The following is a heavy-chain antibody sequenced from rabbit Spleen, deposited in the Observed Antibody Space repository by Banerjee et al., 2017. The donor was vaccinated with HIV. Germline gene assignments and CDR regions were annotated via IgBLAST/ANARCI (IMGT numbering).Heavy chain of an antibody. V-gene: IGHV1S45*01. CDR2: INTATGKA. D-gene: IGHD1-1*01. CDR1: GFSFGDRDV. J-gene: IGHJ3*01. CDR3: ARDLVGVIGWNFYL. Sequence: QEQLVESGGGLVQPEGSLTLTCTASGFSFGDRDVMCWVRQAPGKGLEWIACINTATGKAVYATWAKGRFTSSRTSSTTVTLRMTSLTAADRAAYFCARDLVGVIGWNFYLWGQGTLVTVS.